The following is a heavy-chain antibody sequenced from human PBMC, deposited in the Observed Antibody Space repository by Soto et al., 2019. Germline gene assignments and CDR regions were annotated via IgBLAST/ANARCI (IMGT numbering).Heavy chain of an antibody. V-gene: IGHV1-8*01. J-gene: IGHJ5*02. CDR1: GYTFTSYD. Sequence: QVQLVQSGAEVKKPGASVKVSRKASGYTFTSYDINWVRQATGQGLEWMGWMNPNSGNTGYAQKFQGRVTMTRNTSISTAYMELSSLRSEDTAVYYCARERGYCTNGVCSNWFDPGAREPWSPSPQ. CDR3: ARERGYCTNGVCSNWFDP. CDR2: MNPNSGNT. D-gene: IGHD2-8*01.